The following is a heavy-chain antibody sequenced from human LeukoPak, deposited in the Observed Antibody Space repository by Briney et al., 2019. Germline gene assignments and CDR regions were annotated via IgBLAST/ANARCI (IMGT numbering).Heavy chain of an antibody. CDR2: ISAYNGNT. CDR3: ARDFRAAMVSDWFDP. D-gene: IGHD5-18*01. CDR1: GYTFTSYG. V-gene: IGHV1-18*01. J-gene: IGHJ5*02. Sequence: ASVKVSCKASGYTFTSYGISWVRQAPGQGLEWMGWISAYNGNTNYAQKLQGRVTMTTDTSTSTAYMELRSLRSDDTAVYYCARDFRAAMVSDWFDPWGQGTLVTASS.